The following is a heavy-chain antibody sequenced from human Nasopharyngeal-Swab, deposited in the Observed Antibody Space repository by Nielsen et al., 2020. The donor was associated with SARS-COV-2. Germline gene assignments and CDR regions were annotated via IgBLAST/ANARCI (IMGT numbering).Heavy chain of an antibody. D-gene: IGHD3-22*01. V-gene: IGHV3-23*01. CDR3: AAKLASYYYDSSGYPPPGAFDI. CDR2: ISGSGGST. CDR1: GFTFSSYA. Sequence: ETLSLTCAASGFTFSSYAMSWVRQAPGKGLEWVSAISGSGGSTYYADSVKGRFTISRDNSKNTLYLQMNSLRAEDTAVYYCAAKLASYYYDSSGYPPPGAFDIWGQGTMVTVSS. J-gene: IGHJ3*02.